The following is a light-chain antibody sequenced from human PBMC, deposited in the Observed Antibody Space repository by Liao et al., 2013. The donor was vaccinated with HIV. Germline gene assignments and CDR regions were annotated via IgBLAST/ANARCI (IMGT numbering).Light chain of an antibody. J-gene: IGLJ2*01. CDR2: QDI. CDR1: KLGDKY. CDR3: LAWDSDTVV. Sequence: SYEVTQPPSVSVSPGQTATITCSGDKLGDKYACWYQQKPGQSPVMVIYQDIKRPSGIPERFSGSNSGNTATLTISGTQPMDEADYYCLAWDSDTVVFGGGTRLTVL. V-gene: IGLV3-1*01.